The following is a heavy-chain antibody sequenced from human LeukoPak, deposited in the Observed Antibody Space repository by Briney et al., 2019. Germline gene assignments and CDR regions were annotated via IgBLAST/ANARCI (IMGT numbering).Heavy chain of an antibody. D-gene: IGHD4-17*01. CDR2: INPNSGGT. CDR1: GYAFTGYY. V-gene: IGHV1-2*02. Sequence: VASVKVSCKASGYAFTGYYMHWVRQAPGQGLEWMGWINPNSGGTNYAQKFQGRVTMTRDTSISTAYMELSRLRSDDTAVYYCARDGDYGDYGHDPWGQGTLVTVSS. J-gene: IGHJ5*02. CDR3: ARDGDYGDYGHDP.